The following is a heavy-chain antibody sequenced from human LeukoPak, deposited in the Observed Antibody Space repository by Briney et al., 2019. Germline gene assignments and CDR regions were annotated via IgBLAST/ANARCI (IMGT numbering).Heavy chain of an antibody. D-gene: IGHD2-2*01. J-gene: IGHJ6*03. CDR3: AKSGSTSLYYYYMDV. Sequence: PGGSLRLSCAASGFTFSSYAMSWVRQAPGKGLEWVSVISGSGSSTYYADSVKGRFTISRDNSKNTLYLQTNSLRAEDTAVYYCAKSGSTSLYYYYMDVWGKGTTVTVSS. CDR2: ISGSGSST. V-gene: IGHV3-23*01. CDR1: GFTFSSYA.